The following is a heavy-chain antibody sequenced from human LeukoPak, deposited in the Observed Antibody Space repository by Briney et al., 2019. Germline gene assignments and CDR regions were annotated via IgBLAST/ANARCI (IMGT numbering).Heavy chain of an antibody. V-gene: IGHV4-59*01. Sequence: SETLSLTCTVSGGSISSYYWSWIRQPPGKGLEYIGFIYYSGSTNYNPSLKSRVTISLDTSKNQFSLRLTSVTSADTAVYFCARGAVGGYLRLDPWGQGTLVTVSS. J-gene: IGHJ5*02. CDR2: IYYSGST. CDR1: GGSISSYY. CDR3: ARGAVGGYLRLDP. D-gene: IGHD3-22*01.